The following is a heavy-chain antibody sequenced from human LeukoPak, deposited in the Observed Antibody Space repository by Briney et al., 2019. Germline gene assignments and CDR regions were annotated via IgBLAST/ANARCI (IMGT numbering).Heavy chain of an antibody. Sequence: GASVKVSCKASGYTFTGYYMHWVRQAPGQGLEWMGWINPNSGGTNYAQKFQGRVTMTRDTSISTAYMELSRLRSDDTAVYYCARPTYDILTCWQSYYFDYWGQGTLVTVSS. CDR1: GYTFTGYY. D-gene: IGHD3-9*01. V-gene: IGHV1-2*02. CDR3: ARPTYDILTCWQSYYFDY. CDR2: INPNSGGT. J-gene: IGHJ4*02.